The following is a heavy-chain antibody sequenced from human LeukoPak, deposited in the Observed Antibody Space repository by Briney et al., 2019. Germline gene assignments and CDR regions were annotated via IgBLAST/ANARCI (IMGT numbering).Heavy chain of an antibody. V-gene: IGHV4-34*01. Sequence: SETLSLTCAVYGGSFSGYYWSWIRQPPGKGLEWIGEINHNGSTNYNPSLKSRVTISVDTSKNQFSLKLSSVTAADTAVYYCARVLKRITIFGVVFRWFDPWGQGTLVTVSS. CDR3: ARVLKRITIFGVVFRWFDP. J-gene: IGHJ5*02. D-gene: IGHD3-3*01. CDR2: INHNGST. CDR1: GGSFSGYY.